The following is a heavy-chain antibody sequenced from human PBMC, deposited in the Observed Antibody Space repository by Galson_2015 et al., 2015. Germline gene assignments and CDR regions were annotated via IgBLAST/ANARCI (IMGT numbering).Heavy chain of an antibody. CDR1: GFTFSSYW. D-gene: IGHD6-19*01. V-gene: IGHV3-74*01. CDR2: VNSDGRST. Sequence: SLRLSCAASGFTFSSYWMHWVRQAPGKGLVWVSRVNSDGRSTTYADSVKGRFTISRDNAKNTLYLQMNSLRAEDTAVYYCAVLTSMAVAGNWGQGTLVTVSS. CDR3: AVLTSMAVAGN. J-gene: IGHJ4*02.